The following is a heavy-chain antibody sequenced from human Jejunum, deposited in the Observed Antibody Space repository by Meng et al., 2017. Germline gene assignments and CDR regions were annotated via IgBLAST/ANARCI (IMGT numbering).Heavy chain of an antibody. Sequence: GGSLRLSCAASGFTFSKYTINWVRQAPGKGLEGVASISNSGSYIYYPDSGKGRFTISRDNAKHALYLQMNSLKVEDTAVYFCEKPPERHREGYYYGMEVWGQGTMVTVSS. CDR2: ISNSGSYI. V-gene: IGHV3-21*01. J-gene: IGHJ6*02. CDR3: EKPPERHREGYYYGMEV. D-gene: IGHD5-24*01. CDR1: GFTFSKYT.